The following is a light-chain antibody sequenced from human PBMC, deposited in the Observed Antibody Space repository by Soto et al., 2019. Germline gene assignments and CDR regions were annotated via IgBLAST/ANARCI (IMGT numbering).Light chain of an antibody. V-gene: IGLV2-11*01. CDR3: CSYAGTYTFYV. CDR1: SSDVGGYDY. CDR2: DVT. Sequence: QSALTQPRSVSGSPGQSVTISCTGTSSDVGGYDYVSWYQQHPGKAPKLMIYDVTKRPSGVPDRFSGSRSGNTASLTISGLPAEDDADYYCCSYAGTYTFYVFGTGTQLTVL. J-gene: IGLJ1*01.